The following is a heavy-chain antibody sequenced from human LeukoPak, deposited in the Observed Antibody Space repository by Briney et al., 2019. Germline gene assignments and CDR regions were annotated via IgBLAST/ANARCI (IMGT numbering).Heavy chain of an antibody. D-gene: IGHD3-9*01. CDR1: GFTFSSYG. CDR3: AKRKRYFDWLLFHYYFDY. J-gene: IGHJ4*02. V-gene: IGHV3-23*01. CDR2: ISGSGGST. Sequence: GGSLRLSCAASGFTFSSYGMSWVRQAPGKGLEWVSAISGSGGSTYYADSVKGRFTISRDNSKNTLYLQMNSLRAEDTAVYYCAKRKRYFDWLLFHYYFDYWGQGTLVTVSS.